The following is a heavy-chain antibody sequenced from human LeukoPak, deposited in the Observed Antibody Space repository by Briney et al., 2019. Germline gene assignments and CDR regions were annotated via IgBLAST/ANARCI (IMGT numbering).Heavy chain of an antibody. CDR2: INSDGSST. Sequence: GGSLRLSCAASGFTFSSYWMHWVRQAPGKGLVWVSRINSDGSSTSYADSVKGRFTISRDNSKNTLYLQMNSLRAEDTAVYYCASGQLRYFDWSGSFFGYWGQGTLVTVSP. CDR1: GFTFSSYW. J-gene: IGHJ4*02. V-gene: IGHV3-74*01. D-gene: IGHD3-9*01. CDR3: ASGQLRYFDWSGSFFGY.